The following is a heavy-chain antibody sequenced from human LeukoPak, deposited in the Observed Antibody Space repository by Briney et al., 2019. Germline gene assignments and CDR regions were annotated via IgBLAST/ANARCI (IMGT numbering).Heavy chain of an antibody. V-gene: IGHV3-30*04. Sequence: GGSLRLSCAASEFTFSTYAMHWVRQAPGKGPEWVAVISRDGLDTYYADSVRGRFTISRDNSKNTLYLQMNSLRAEDTAVYYCAKEGHSSPSFDYWGQGTLVTVSS. CDR2: ISRDGLDT. J-gene: IGHJ4*02. CDR3: AKEGHSSPSFDY. D-gene: IGHD6-13*01. CDR1: EFTFSTYA.